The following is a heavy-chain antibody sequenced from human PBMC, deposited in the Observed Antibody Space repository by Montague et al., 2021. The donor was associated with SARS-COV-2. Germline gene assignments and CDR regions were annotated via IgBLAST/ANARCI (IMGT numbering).Heavy chain of an antibody. V-gene: IGHV4-59*08. CDR1: GGSTASHC. CDR3: TRGWAFDP. J-gene: IGHJ3*01. D-gene: IGHD6-19*01. Sequence: SETLSLTCTVSGGSTASHCWNWIRQSPGKRPERIGYVYYNGDTKTNPSLQRRVTISIDTSKNKSSLWLNSVTAADTAGYFCTRGWAFDPWGQGRLVTVSS. CDR2: VYYNGDT.